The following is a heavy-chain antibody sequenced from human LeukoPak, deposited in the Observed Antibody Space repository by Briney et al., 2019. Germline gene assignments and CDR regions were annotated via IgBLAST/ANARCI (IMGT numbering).Heavy chain of an antibody. Sequence: SETLSLTCTVSGDSISSYFGSWIRQPPGRRLEWIGSMYYSGNTNYNPSLKSRVTISRDTSKNQFSLKVSSVTAADTAVYYCARADVNNWFDPWGQGTLVTVSS. CDR1: GDSISSYF. CDR3: ARADVNNWFDP. J-gene: IGHJ5*02. V-gene: IGHV4-59*01. CDR2: MYYSGNT.